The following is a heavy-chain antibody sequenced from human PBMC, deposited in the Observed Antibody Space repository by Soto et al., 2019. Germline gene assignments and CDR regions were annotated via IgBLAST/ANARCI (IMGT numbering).Heavy chain of an antibody. J-gene: IGHJ5*01. Sequence: TLSLPCTVSGGSISSYYWSWIRQPAGKGLEWIGRIYTSGSTNYNPSLKSRVTMSVDTSKNQFSLKLSSVTAADTAVYYCARDEGGAARPCWFDSWGQGTLVTVSS. CDR3: ARDEGGAARPCWFDS. CDR2: IYTSGST. CDR1: GGSISSYY. D-gene: IGHD6-6*01. V-gene: IGHV4-4*07.